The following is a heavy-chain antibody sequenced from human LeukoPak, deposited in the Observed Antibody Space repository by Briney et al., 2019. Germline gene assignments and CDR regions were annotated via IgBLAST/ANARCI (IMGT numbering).Heavy chain of an antibody. J-gene: IGHJ4*02. CDR3: AKGRSFDWLFPSFDY. Sequence: QAGGSLRLSCAASGFTFSSYWMSWVRQAPGKGLEWVSGISWNSGSIGYADSVKGRFTISRDNAKNSLYLQMNSLRAEDTALYYCAKGRSFDWLFPSFDYWGQGTLVTVSS. V-gene: IGHV3-9*01. CDR1: GFTFSSYW. CDR2: ISWNSGSI. D-gene: IGHD3-9*01.